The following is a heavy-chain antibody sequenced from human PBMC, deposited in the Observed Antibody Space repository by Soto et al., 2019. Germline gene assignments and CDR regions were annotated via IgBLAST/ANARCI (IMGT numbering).Heavy chain of an antibody. V-gene: IGHV1-2*02. CDR1: GYTFTGYY. CDR2: IDPNSGGT. Sequence: ASVKVSCKASGYTFTGYYMHWVRQAPGQGLEWMGWIDPNSGGTNNAQNFQGRVTMTTDTSTSTAYMELRSLRSDDTAVYYCARHAEGYCSGGSCYHFEYWGQGTLVTVSS. D-gene: IGHD2-15*01. CDR3: ARHAEGYCSGGSCYHFEY. J-gene: IGHJ4*02.